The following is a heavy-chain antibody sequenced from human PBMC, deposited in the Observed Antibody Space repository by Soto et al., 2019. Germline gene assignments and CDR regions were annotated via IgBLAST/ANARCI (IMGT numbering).Heavy chain of an antibody. Sequence: ASVKVSCKASGYTFTALYMNWVRQAPGQGLEWMGWVNPNTGLTRYAQKFQDRVTMTRDTSINTAYMELRGLTSDDTAVYYCTNLRLQPWGQGTLVIVS. CDR3: TNLRLQP. CDR2: VNPNTGLT. J-gene: IGHJ5*02. V-gene: IGHV1-2*02. D-gene: IGHD3-9*01. CDR1: GYTFTALY.